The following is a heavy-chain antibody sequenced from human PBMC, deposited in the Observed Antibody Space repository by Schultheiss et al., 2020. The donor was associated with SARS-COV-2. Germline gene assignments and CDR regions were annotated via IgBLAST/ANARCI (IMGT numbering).Heavy chain of an antibody. V-gene: IGHV4-59*01. CDR1: GGSISSYY. CDR2: IYYSGST. Sequence: SETLSLTCTVSGGSISSYYWSWIRQPPGKGLEWIGYIYYSGSTNYNPSLKSRVTISVDKSKNQFSLKLSSVTAADTAVYYCARDRPLLDPWGQGILVTVSS. CDR3: ARDRPLLDP. J-gene: IGHJ5*02.